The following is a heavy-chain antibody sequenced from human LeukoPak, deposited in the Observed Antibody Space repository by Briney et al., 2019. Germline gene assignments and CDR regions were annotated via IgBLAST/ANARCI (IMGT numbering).Heavy chain of an antibody. CDR2: ISGSGDST. J-gene: IGHJ4*02. CDR3: AKRGYTYGGHFDY. V-gene: IGHV3-23*01. D-gene: IGHD5-18*01. CDR1: GFIFRHYA. Sequence: GGSLRLSCSASGFIFRHYAVNWVRQSPGPGLEWVSGISGSGDSTYYADSVKGRFTVSRDNSKNTLYLQMNSLTAADTAVYFCAKRGYTYGGHFDYWGQGALVTVSS.